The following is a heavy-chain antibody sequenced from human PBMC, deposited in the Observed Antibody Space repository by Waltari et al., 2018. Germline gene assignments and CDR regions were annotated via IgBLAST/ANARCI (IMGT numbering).Heavy chain of an antibody. J-gene: IGHJ4*02. Sequence: EVQLVESGGGLVQPGRSLRLSCAASGFTFDDYAMHWVRQAPGKGVEGVSGISWNSGSIGYADSVKGRFTISRDNAKNSLYLQMNSLRAEDTALYYCAKRAYDSSGPLDYWGQGTLVTVSS. CDR1: GFTFDDYA. CDR3: AKRAYDSSGPLDY. V-gene: IGHV3-9*01. CDR2: ISWNSGSI. D-gene: IGHD3-22*01.